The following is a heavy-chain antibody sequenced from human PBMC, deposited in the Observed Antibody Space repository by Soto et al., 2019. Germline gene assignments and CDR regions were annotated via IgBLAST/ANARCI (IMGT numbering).Heavy chain of an antibody. Sequence: GGSLRLSCAASGFTVSSNYMSWVRRAPGKGLEWVSSISSSSSYIYYADSVKGRFTISRDNAKNSLYLQMNSLRAEDTAVYYCARAIAAGYSSSWYYDYWGQGTLVTVSS. V-gene: IGHV3-21*01. D-gene: IGHD6-13*01. CDR3: ARAIAAGYSSSWYYDY. CDR2: ISSSSSYI. CDR1: GFTVSSNY. J-gene: IGHJ4*02.